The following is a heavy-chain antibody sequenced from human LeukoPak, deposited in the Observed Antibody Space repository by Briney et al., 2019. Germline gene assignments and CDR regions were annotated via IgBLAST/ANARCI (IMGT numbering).Heavy chain of an antibody. Sequence: ASVTVSCKASGYTFTSYDINWVRPATGQGLEGMGWMNPNSGNTGYAQKFQGRVTMTRNTSISTAYMELSSLRSEDTAVYYCARGGGMATITDYWGQGTLVTVSS. D-gene: IGHD5-24*01. CDR2: MNPNSGNT. CDR3: ARGGGMATITDY. CDR1: GYTFTSYD. V-gene: IGHV1-8*01. J-gene: IGHJ4*02.